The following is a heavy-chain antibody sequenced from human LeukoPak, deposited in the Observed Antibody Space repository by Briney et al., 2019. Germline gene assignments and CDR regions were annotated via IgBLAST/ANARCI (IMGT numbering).Heavy chain of an antibody. Sequence: SGPTLVKPTQTLTLTCTFSGVSLSTSGRGVSWIRQPPGKALEWLARIDWDDDKYYSTSLKTRLTISKDTSKNQVVLTMTNMDPVDTATYYCARMGSGYLDAFDIWGQGTMVTVSS. J-gene: IGHJ3*02. CDR2: IDWDDDK. V-gene: IGHV2-70*11. D-gene: IGHD3-22*01. CDR1: GVSLSTSGRG. CDR3: ARMGSGYLDAFDI.